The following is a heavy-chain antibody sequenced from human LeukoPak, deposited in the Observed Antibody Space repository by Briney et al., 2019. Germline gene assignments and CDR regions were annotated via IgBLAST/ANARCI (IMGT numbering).Heavy chain of an antibody. Sequence: ASVKVSCKASGYSFTSYYMHWVRQAPGQGLEWLGMTNTSEDTTNYAQKFQGRVTITADESTSTAYMELSSLRSEDTAVYYCARLGVTMVRGVITHSDYWGQGTLVTVSS. CDR3: ARLGVTMVRGVITHSDY. CDR1: GYSFTSYY. CDR2: TNTSEDTT. J-gene: IGHJ4*02. D-gene: IGHD3-10*01. V-gene: IGHV1-46*01.